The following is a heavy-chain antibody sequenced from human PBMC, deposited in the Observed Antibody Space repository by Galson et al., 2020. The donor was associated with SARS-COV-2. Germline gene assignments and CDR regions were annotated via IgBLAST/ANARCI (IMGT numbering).Heavy chain of an antibody. CDR2: IYYSGST. Sequence: SETLSLTCTVSGGSISSGDYYWSWIRQPPGKGLEWIGYIYYSGSTYYNPSLKSRVTKSVDTSKNQFSLKLSSVTAADTAVYYCARVLTTVTGGYYYGMDVWGQGTTVTVSS. D-gene: IGHD4-17*01. V-gene: IGHV4-30-4*01. CDR1: GGSISSGDYY. CDR3: ARVLTTVTGGYYYGMDV. J-gene: IGHJ6*02.